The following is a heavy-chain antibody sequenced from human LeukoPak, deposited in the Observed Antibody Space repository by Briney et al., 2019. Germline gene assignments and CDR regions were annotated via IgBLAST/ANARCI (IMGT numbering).Heavy chain of an antibody. D-gene: IGHD5-18*01. CDR1: GGSFSGYY. V-gene: IGHV4-34*01. CDR3: ARLGDTNVDY. Sequence: SETLSLTCAVYGGSFSGYYWSWIRQPPGKGLEWIGEINHSGSTNYNPSLKSRVTISVDTSKNQFSLKLSSVTAADTAVYYCARLGDTNVDYWGQGTLVTVSS. J-gene: IGHJ4*02. CDR2: INHSGST.